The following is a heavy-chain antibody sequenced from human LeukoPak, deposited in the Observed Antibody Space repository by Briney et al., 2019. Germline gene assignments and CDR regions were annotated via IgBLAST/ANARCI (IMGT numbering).Heavy chain of an antibody. Sequence: ASVKVSCKASGYTFTGYYMHWVRQAPGQGLEWMGWINPNSGGTNYAQKFQGRVTMTRDTSISTAYMELSRLRSDDTAVYYCARVEAYSGSHRPYDYWGQGTLVTVPS. D-gene: IGHD1-26*01. CDR1: GYTFTGYY. V-gene: IGHV1-2*02. CDR3: ARVEAYSGSHRPYDY. CDR2: INPNSGGT. J-gene: IGHJ4*02.